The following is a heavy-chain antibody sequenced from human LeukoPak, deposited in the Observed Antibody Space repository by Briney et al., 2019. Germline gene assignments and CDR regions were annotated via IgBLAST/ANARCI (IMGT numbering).Heavy chain of an antibody. V-gene: IGHV4-61*02. CDR2: IYTSGST. J-gene: IGHJ4*02. CDR1: GDSITSDTYY. Sequence: PSETLSLTCTVSGDSITSDTYYWNWIRQPAGKGLEWIGRIYTSGSTNYNPSLKSRVSISVDTSKNQFSLELSSVTAADTAMYYCARLQRGGGVPYWGQGTLVTVSS. D-gene: IGHD3-16*01. CDR3: ARLQRGGGVPY.